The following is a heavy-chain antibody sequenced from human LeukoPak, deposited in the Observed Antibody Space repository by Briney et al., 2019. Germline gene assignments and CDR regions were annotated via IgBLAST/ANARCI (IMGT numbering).Heavy chain of an antibody. CDR3: VRDENYGIYINFDF. CDR1: GYSFVLHG. D-gene: IGHD4-17*01. V-gene: IGHV1-18*01. CDR2: ISTYDGNT. J-gene: IGHJ4*02. Sequence: GASVKVSCKASGYSFVLHGISWVRQAPGQGLEWMGWISTYDGNTGYAQNFQGRVSMTIDTSTSTAYMDLRSLRSDDTAVYFCVRDENYGIYINFDFWGQGTLVTVSS.